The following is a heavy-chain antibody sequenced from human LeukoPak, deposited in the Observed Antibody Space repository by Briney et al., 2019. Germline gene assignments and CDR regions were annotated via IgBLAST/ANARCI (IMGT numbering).Heavy chain of an antibody. CDR3: ARDHNYAFDN. Sequence: GGSLRLSCTASGFPFSDYSMNWVRKAPGKGLEWISYIGISSGNTKYADSVKGRFTISADNARNSLYLQMNSLRVEDTAVYYCARDHNYAFDNWGQGTLVSVSS. V-gene: IGHV3-48*04. D-gene: IGHD1-1*01. CDR1: GFPFSDYS. CDR2: IGISSGNT. J-gene: IGHJ4*02.